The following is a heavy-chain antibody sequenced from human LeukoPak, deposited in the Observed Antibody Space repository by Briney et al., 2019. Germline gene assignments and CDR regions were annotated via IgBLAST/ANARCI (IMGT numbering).Heavy chain of an antibody. CDR2: IVPIHHST. CDR1: GGPSNTYA. CDR3: AAFGSGNFYPSFYFDP. D-gene: IGHD3-10*01. V-gene: IGHV1-69*05. J-gene: IGHJ5*02. Sequence: SVKVSCRASGGPSNTYALNWVRQAPGQGLEWMGGIVPIHHSTNYAQKFQGRVTITTDASTSTGYMELSSLTSEDTAIYYCAAFGSGNFYPSFYFDPWGPGTLVTVSS.